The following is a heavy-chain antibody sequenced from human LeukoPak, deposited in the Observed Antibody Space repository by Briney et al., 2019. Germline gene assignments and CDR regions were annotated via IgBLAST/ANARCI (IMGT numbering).Heavy chain of an antibody. CDR3: ARAKRYYDSSGSSSYYFDY. D-gene: IGHD3-22*01. CDR2: ISSSSSYI. V-gene: IGHV3-21*01. J-gene: IGHJ4*02. Sequence: GGSLRLSCAASGFTFSSYSMNWVRQAPGKGLEWVSPISSSSSYIYYADSVKGRFTISRDNAKNSLYLQMNSLRAEDTAVYYCARAKRYYDSSGSSSYYFDYWGQGTLVTVSS. CDR1: GFTFSSYS.